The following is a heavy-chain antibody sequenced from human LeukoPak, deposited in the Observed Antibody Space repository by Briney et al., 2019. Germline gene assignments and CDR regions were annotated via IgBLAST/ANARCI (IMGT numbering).Heavy chain of an antibody. V-gene: IGHV3-53*01. Sequence: PGRSLRLSSAAAGFTVSSNYMSWVRQAPGEGLEWVSVIYSGGSTYYADSVKGRFTISRNNSKNTLYLQMSSLRAEDTAVYYCARAGTFDCWGQGTLVTVSS. J-gene: IGHJ4*02. D-gene: IGHD3-10*01. CDR1: GFTVSSNY. CDR2: IYSGGST. CDR3: ARAGTFDC.